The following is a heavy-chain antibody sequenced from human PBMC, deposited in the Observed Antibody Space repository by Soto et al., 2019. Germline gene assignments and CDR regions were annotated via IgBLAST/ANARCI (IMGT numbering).Heavy chain of an antibody. J-gene: IGHJ4*02. CDR2: LIPIFGTA. Sequence: QVQLVQSGAEVKKPGSSVKVSCKASGGTFSSYAISWVRQAPGQGLEWMGGLIPIFGTANYAQKFQGRVTITADESTSTAYMELSSLRSEDTAVYYCARSFYDYVWGSYPDFDYWGQGTLVTVSS. D-gene: IGHD3-16*02. CDR1: GGTFSSYA. CDR3: ARSFYDYVWGSYPDFDY. V-gene: IGHV1-69*12.